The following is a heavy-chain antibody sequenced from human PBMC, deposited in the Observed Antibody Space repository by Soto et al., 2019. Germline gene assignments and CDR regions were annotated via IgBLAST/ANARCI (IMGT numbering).Heavy chain of an antibody. D-gene: IGHD2-21*02. J-gene: IGHJ6*02. CDR1: GFTFSDYD. CDR3: ARPQKTAAFYYYVMYV. CDR2: ISTGGGIK. V-gene: IGHV3-48*02. Sequence: GGSLRLSCAVSGFTFSDYDMKWVRQAPGKGLEWVSYISTGGGIKYYADSVKGRFTISRDNADNSLFLQMNSLRDEDTAVYYCARPQKTAAFYYYVMYVWGQGTTVTGS.